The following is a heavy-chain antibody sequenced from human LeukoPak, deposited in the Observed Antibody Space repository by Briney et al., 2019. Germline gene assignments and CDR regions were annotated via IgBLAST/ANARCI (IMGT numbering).Heavy chain of an antibody. CDR2: IKLDGSEK. CDR1: GCIFSDYW. V-gene: IGHV3-7*01. D-gene: IGHD5-18*01. CDR3: ARVKGAYRYGSDY. Sequence: GGSLRLSCAASGCIFSDYWMNWVRQAPGKGLEWVANIKLDGSEKYYVDSVKGRFTISRDNAKNSLYLQMNSLRAEDTAVYYCARVKGAYRYGSDYWGQGTLVTVSS. J-gene: IGHJ4*02.